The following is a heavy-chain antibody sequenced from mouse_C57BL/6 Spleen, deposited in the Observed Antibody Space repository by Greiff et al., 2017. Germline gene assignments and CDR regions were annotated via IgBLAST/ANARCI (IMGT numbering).Heavy chain of an antibody. CDR2: INPNNGGT. D-gene: IGHD2-5*01. CDR1: GYTFTDYY. V-gene: IGHV1-26*01. J-gene: IGHJ1*03. CDR3: ARSYSNYVWYFDV. Sequence: VQLQQSGPELVKPGASVKISCKASGYTFTDYYMNWVKQSHGKSLEWIGDINPNNGGTSYNQKFKGKATLTVDKSSSTAYMELRSLTSEDSAVYYCARSYSNYVWYFDVWGTGTTVTVSS.